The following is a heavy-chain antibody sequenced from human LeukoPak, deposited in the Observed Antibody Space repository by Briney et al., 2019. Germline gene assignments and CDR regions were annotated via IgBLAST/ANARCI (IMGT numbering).Heavy chain of an antibody. CDR2: IYYSGST. J-gene: IGHJ5*02. Sequence: SETLSLTCTVSGGSVSSGSYCWSWIRQPPGKGLEWIGYIYYSGSTNYNPSLKSRVTISVDTSKNQFSLKLSSVTAADTAVYYCARRYYDFWSGPKKAFDPWGQGTLVTVSS. D-gene: IGHD3-3*01. CDR3: ARRYYDFWSGPKKAFDP. V-gene: IGHV4-61*01. CDR1: GGSVSSGSYC.